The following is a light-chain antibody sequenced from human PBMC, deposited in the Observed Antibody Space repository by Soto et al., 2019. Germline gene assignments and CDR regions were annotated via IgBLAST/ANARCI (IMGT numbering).Light chain of an antibody. CDR2: GNS. V-gene: IGLV1-40*01. J-gene: IGLJ2*01. Sequence: QSVLTQPPSVSGAPGQRVTISCTGSSSNIGAGYDVHWYQQLPGTAPKLLIYGNSNRPSGVPDRFSGSKSGTSASLAITGLQAEDEADYYCQSYDSCLSGSHVVFGGGTKLTVL. CDR1: SSNIGAGYD. CDR3: QSYDSCLSGSHVV.